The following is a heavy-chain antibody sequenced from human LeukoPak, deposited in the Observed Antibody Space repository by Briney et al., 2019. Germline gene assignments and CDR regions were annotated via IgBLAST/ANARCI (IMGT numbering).Heavy chain of an antibody. V-gene: IGHV3-48*03. Sequence: PGGSLRLSCAASGFRFSSYEMNWVRQAPGRGLEWVSYIGNTGRTIYCVDSVKGRFTVSRDNAKNSLYLQMNSLRAEDTAIYYCVRGDRYFFDYWGQGTLVTVSS. CDR2: IGNTGRTI. CDR3: VRGDRYFFDY. J-gene: IGHJ4*02. D-gene: IGHD1-14*01. CDR1: GFRFSSYE.